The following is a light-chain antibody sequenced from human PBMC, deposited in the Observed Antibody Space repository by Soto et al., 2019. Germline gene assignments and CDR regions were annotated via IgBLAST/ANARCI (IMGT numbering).Light chain of an antibody. CDR1: SRDFGGDKY. CDR3: GSFTTSRIWV. CDR2: GVN. Sequence: QSALTQPASVSGSPGQSITVSCTGSSRDFGGDKYVSWYQQQPGKVPNLLIYGVNSRPSGISNRFSGSKSGNTASLTISGLQVEDEAEYFCGSFTTSRIWVFGGGTKLTVL. J-gene: IGLJ3*02. V-gene: IGLV2-14*01.